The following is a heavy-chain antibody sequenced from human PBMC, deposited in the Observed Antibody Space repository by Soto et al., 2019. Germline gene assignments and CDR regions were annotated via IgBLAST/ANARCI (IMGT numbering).Heavy chain of an antibody. CDR2: ISGSGNSP. Sequence: PGGSLRLSCAASGFTFSSYAMSWVRQAPGKGLEWVSAISGSGNSPYYADSVKGRFTFSRDNSKNTVYLQMSSLKAEDTAVYYCARVPLYGDYSPFDYWGQGTLVTV. CDR1: GFTFSSYA. J-gene: IGHJ4*02. CDR3: ARVPLYGDYSPFDY. D-gene: IGHD4-17*01. V-gene: IGHV3-23*01.